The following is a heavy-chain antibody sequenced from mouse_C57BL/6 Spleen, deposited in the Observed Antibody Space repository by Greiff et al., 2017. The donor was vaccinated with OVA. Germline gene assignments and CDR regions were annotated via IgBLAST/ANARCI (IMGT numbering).Heavy chain of an antibody. CDR1: GYTFTSYW. CDR3: ARERTVVTTEGFAY. V-gene: IGHV1-64*01. Sequence: QVQLQQPGAELVKPGASVKLSCKASGYTFTSYWMNWVKQRPGQGLEWIGMIHPNSGSTNHNEKFKSKATLTVDKSSSTAYMQLRSLTSEDSAVYYYARERTVVTTEGFAYWGQGTLVTVSA. D-gene: IGHD2-12*01. CDR2: IHPNSGST. J-gene: IGHJ3*01.